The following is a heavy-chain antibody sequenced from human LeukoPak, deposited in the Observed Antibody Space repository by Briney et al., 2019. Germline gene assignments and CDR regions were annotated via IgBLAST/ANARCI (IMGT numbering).Heavy chain of an antibody. V-gene: IGHV4-59*11. CDR3: ARVGAAAGPYYYYYYMDV. CDR2: IYYSGST. D-gene: IGHD2-15*01. J-gene: IGHJ6*03. Sequence: SETLSLTCTVSGGSISSHYWSWIRQPPGKGLEWIGYIYYSGSTNYNPSLKSRVTISVDTSKNQFSLKLSSVTAADTAVYYCARVGAAAGPYYYYYYMDVWGKGTTVTVSS. CDR1: GGSISSHY.